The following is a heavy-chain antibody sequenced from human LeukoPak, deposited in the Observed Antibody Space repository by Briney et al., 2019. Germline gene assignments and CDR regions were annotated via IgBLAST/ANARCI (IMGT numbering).Heavy chain of an antibody. D-gene: IGHD3-16*01. CDR3: ARVWGRCFDP. Sequence: PSETLSLTCAVSGGSISGSDWWSWVRQPPGTGLEWIGEIYHGGTTNYNPSLKSRLTISVDKSKNQFSLNLSSVTAADTAVYYCARVWGRCFDPWGQGTLVTVSS. V-gene: IGHV4-4*02. J-gene: IGHJ5*02. CDR2: IYHGGTT. CDR1: GGSISGSDW.